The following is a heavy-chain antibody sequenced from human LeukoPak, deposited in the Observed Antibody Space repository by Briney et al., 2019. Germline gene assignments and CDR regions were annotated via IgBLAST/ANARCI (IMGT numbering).Heavy chain of an antibody. CDR1: GLTFSRYG. V-gene: IGHV3-30*18. Sequence: GGSLRLSCAPSGLTFSRYGMHWVRQAPGKGLEWVAFISLDGSNKYYADSVKGRFTISRDNSMNTLYLQMISLRAEDTAVYYCAKPTYGEEIFDYWGQGTLVTVSS. J-gene: IGHJ4*02. D-gene: IGHD3-3*01. CDR3: AKPTYGEEIFDY. CDR2: ISLDGSNK.